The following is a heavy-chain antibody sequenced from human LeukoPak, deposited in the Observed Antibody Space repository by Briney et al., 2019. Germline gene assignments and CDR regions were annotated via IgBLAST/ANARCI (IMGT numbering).Heavy chain of an antibody. CDR3: ARDSSSMYYFDY. Sequence: ATVKVSCKASGYTFTSYDINWVRQATGQGLEWMGWMNPNSGNTGYAQKFQGRVTMTRNTSISTAYMELSSLRSEDTAVYYCARDSSSMYYFDYWGQGTLVTVSS. CDR2: MNPNSGNT. D-gene: IGHD6-6*01. J-gene: IGHJ4*02. CDR1: GYTFTSYD. V-gene: IGHV1-8*01.